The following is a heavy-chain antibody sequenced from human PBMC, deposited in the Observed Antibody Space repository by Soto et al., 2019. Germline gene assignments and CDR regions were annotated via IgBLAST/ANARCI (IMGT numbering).Heavy chain of an antibody. J-gene: IGHJ4*02. V-gene: IGHV1-69*05. D-gene: IGHD6-13*01. CDR2: IIPIFGNT. CDR1: GGTFSSYA. Sequence: GASVKVSCKASGGTFSSYAISWVRQAPGQGLEWMGGIIPIFGNTKYSQKFQGRVTITRDTSASTAYMELSSLRSEDTAVYYCAIGTYSSSWYGYWGQGTLVTVSS. CDR3: AIGTYSSSWYGY.